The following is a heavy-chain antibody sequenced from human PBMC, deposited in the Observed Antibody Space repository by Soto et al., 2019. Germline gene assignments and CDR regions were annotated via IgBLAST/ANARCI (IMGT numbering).Heavy chain of an antibody. V-gene: IGHV4-61*01. CDR3: ARDPVRGVFIIPYSDSSGIDI. Sequence: SETLSLTCTVSGGCVSSGSYYWSWIRQPPGKGLEWIGYIYYSVSTNYNPSLKSRVTISVDTSKNQFSLKLSSVTAADTAVYYCARDPVRGVFIIPYSDSSGIDIWAQG. CDR1: GGCVSSGSYY. J-gene: IGHJ3*02. CDR2: IYYSVST. D-gene: IGHD3-10*01.